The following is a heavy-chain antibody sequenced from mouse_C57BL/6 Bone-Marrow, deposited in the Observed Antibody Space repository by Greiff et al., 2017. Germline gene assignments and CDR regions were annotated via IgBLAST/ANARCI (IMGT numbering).Heavy chain of an antibody. CDR1: GYTFTNYW. D-gene: IGHD2-2*01. V-gene: IGHV1-64*01. CDR3: ARSYAYDDYTMDY. CDR2: IHPYGGCP. J-gene: IGHJ4*01. Sequence: VQLQQPGAELVKPGASVKLSCKASGYTFTNYWMHWVKQRPGQGLEWIGMIHPYGGCPDYNEKFKSEGTLSVDKSSRTAYMELSTLTSEDSAVYCWARSYAYDDYTMDYWGQGTTVTVSS.